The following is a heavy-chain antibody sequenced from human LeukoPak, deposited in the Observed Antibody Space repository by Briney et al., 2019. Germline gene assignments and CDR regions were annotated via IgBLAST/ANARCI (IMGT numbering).Heavy chain of an antibody. CDR1: GFTFGNYW. D-gene: IGHD1-26*01. V-gene: IGHV3-7*01. CDR2: INQDGSEK. CDR3: ARDRTHSLY. Sequence: GGSLRLSCAVSGFTFGNYWMSWVRQAPGKGLEWVANINQDGSEKYNVDSVKGRFTISRDNAKNSLYLQMNSLRAEDTAVYYCARDRTHSLYWGQGTLVTVSS. J-gene: IGHJ4*02.